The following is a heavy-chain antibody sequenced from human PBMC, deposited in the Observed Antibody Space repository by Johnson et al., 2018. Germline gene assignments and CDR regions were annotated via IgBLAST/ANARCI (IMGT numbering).Heavy chain of an antibody. CDR2: ISYRGRT. CDR3: ARQTFYDFEHYFYYGLDV. CDR1: GGSISGRNYY. J-gene: IGHJ6*02. D-gene: IGHD3-3*01. V-gene: IGHV4-39*01. Sequence: LQEAGPGLVKASETLSLTCTVSGGSISGRNYYWAWIRQPPGKGLEWIGSISYRGRTYYNPSLKGRVTISVDTSKNQFSLKLTSVTAADTTVYYCARQTFYDFEHYFYYGLDVWGQGITVTVSS.